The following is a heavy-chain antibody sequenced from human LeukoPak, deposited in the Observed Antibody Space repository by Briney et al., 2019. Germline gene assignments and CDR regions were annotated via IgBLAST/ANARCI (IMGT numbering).Heavy chain of an antibody. J-gene: IGHJ4*02. CDR2: IYPGDSDT. D-gene: IGHD3-22*01. CDR1: GYSFTSYW. CDR3: ARLGGDSSGYYYFDY. V-gene: IGHV5-51*01. Sequence: LGESLKISCKGSGYSFTSYWIGWVRQMPGKGLEWMGIIYPGDSDTRYSPSFQGQVTISADKSISTAYLQWSSLKASDTAMYYCARLGGDSSGYYYFDYWGQGTLVTVSS.